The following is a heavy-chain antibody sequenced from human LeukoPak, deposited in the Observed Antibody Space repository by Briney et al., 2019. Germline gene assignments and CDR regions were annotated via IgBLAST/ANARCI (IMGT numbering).Heavy chain of an antibody. J-gene: IGHJ5*02. CDR2: IIPIFGTA. CDR3: ARGNCSSTSCYLWFDP. D-gene: IGHD2-2*01. Sequence: GASVKVSCKASGGTFSSYAISWVRQAPGQGLEWMGGIIPIFGTANYAQKFQGRVTITPDESTSKAYMELSSLRSEDTAVYYCARGNCSSTSCYLWFDPWGQGTLVTVSS. V-gene: IGHV1-69*13. CDR1: GGTFSSYA.